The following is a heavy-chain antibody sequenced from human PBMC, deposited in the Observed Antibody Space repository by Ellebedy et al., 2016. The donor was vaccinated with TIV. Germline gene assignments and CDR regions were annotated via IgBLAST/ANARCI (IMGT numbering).Heavy chain of an antibody. V-gene: IGHV1-3*01. Sequence: ASVKVSXKASGYTFTSYAMHWVRQAPGQRLEWMGWINAGNGNTKYSQKFQGRVTITRDTSASTAYMELSSLRSEDTAVYYCAAQRGVGYGVPIDYWGQGTLVTVSS. CDR3: AAQRGVGYGVPIDY. J-gene: IGHJ4*02. CDR1: GYTFTSYA. D-gene: IGHD4-17*01. CDR2: INAGNGNT.